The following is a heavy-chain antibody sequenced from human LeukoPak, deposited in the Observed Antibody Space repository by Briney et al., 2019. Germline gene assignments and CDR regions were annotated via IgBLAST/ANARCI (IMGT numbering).Heavy chain of an antibody. CDR3: ARLLQTYAGSPTYYFDY. CDR1: GFSLTTTGMC. CDR2: IDWDDDK. Sequence: ESGPTLVNPTQTLTLTCTFYGFSLTTTGMCVSWIRQPPGKALEWLARIDWDDDKYYSTSLKTRLTISKDTSKNQVVLTMTHLDPVDTATYFCARLLQTYAGSPTYYFDYWGQGSLVTVSS. D-gene: IGHD2-8*01. V-gene: IGHV2-70*11. J-gene: IGHJ4*02.